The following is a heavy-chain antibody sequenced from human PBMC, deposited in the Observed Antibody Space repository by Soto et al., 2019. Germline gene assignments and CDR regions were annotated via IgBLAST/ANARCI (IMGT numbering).Heavy chain of an antibody. CDR3: ARSLDMGESGYDL. CDR1: GGSISSGGYY. J-gene: IGHJ4*02. D-gene: IGHD5-12*01. CDR2: IYYSGST. V-gene: IGHV4-61*08. Sequence: SETLSLTCTVSGGSISSGGYYWSWIRQHPGKGLEWIGYIYYSGSTNYNPSLKSRVTISVDTSKNQFSLKLSSVTAADTAVYYCARSLDMGESGYDLWGQGTLVTVSS.